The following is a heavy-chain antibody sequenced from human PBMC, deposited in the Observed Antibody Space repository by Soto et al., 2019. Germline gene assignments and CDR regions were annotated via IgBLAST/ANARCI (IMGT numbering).Heavy chain of an antibody. CDR1: GFTFSHYG. CDR3: AKDDDTSSHFSLLDF. CDR2: TWSGGRGE. Sequence: QVQLVESGGGVVQPGTSLRLSCAASGFTFSHYGIHWVRQAPGKGLEWVALTWSGGRGENYADSVRGRFTVSRDNSKTTVYLQMNSLRVEDMAVYYCAKDDDTSSHFSLLDFRGQGTLVTVSS. J-gene: IGHJ4*02. D-gene: IGHD3-22*01. V-gene: IGHV3-33*06.